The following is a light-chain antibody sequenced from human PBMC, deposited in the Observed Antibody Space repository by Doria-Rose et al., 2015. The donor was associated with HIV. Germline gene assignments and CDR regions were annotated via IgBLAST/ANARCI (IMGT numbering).Light chain of an antibody. CDR3: AAWDDSLSGVV. V-gene: IGLV1-47*01. J-gene: IGLJ3*02. Sequence: QSVLTQPPSASGTPGQRVTISCSGSSSNIGSNYLYWYQQLPGTAPKLLIYRNNQRPSGVPDRFSGSKSGTSASLAISGLRSEDDADYYCAAWDDSLSGVVFGGGTKLTVL. CDR2: RNN. CDR1: SSNIGSNY.